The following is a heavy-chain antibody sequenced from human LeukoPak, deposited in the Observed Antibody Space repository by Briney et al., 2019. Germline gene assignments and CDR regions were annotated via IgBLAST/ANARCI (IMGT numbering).Heavy chain of an antibody. V-gene: IGHV4-59*01. CDR2: IYYSGST. J-gene: IGHJ4*02. CDR1: GGSLSSYY. Sequence: PSETLSLTCTVSGGSLSSYYWSWVRQPPGKGLEWIGYIYYSGSTNYNPSLKSRVTISVDTSKNQFSLKLSSVTAADTAVYYCARVSRVDEYYFDYWGQGTLVTVSS. D-gene: IGHD2-15*01. CDR3: ARVSRVDEYYFDY.